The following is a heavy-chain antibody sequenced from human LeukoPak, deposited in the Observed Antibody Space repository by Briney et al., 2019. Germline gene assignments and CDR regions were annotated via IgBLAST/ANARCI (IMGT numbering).Heavy chain of an antibody. Sequence: PSETLSLTCTVSGYSISSGYYWGWIRQPPGKGLKWIGSISHSRSTYYNPSLKSRVTISVDTSKNQFSLKLSSLTAADTAVYYCARLRRSRLAEFDYWGQGTLVTVSS. CDR1: GYSISSGYY. J-gene: IGHJ4*02. D-gene: IGHD3-3*02. CDR2: ISHSRST. CDR3: ARLRRSRLAEFDY. V-gene: IGHV4-38-2*02.